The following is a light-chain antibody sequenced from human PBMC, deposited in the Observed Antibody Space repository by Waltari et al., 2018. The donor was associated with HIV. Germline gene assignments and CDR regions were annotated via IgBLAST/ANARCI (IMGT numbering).Light chain of an antibody. CDR1: SSDFGSYTL. Sequence: QSALTQPASVSGSPGQSITISCTGTSSDFGSYTLVSWYQQHPGKAPTLMIYEVSKRPSGVSDRFSGSKSGNTASLTISGLQAEDEADYHCCSYAGSGGPVVFGGGTKLTVL. J-gene: IGLJ2*01. V-gene: IGLV2-23*02. CDR2: EVS. CDR3: CSYAGSGGPVV.